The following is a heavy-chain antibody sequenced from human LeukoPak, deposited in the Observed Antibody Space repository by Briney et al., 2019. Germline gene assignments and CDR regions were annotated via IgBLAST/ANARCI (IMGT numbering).Heavy chain of an antibody. CDR3: ARVKTIGSYFDY. Sequence: SVTVSCKASGGTFSSYAISWVRQAPGQGREWMGGIFPIFGTANYAQKFQGRVTITTDESSSTAYMELSSLRSEDTAVYYCARVKTIGSYFDYWGQGTLVTVSS. V-gene: IGHV1-69*05. J-gene: IGHJ4*02. CDR1: GGTFSSYA. D-gene: IGHD1-26*01. CDR2: IFPIFGTA.